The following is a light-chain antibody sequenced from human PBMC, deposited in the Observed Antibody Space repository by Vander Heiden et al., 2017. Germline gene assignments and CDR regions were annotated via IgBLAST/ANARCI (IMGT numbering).Light chain of an antibody. CDR2: DNT. CDR3: QSYDSSLRGSV. V-gene: IGLV1-40*01. J-gene: IGLJ3*02. CDR1: SSDIGAGYD. Sequence: QSVLTQPPSVSGAPGQRVTISRSGSSSDIGAGYDVHWYQLLSGTAPKLLIYDNTNRPSGVPDRFSGSKSGTSASLAITGLRAEDEADYYCQSYDSSLRGSVFGGGTKLTVL.